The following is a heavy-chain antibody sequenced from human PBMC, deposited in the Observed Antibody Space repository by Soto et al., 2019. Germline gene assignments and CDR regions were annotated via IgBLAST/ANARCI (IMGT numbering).Heavy chain of an antibody. Sequence: PGGSLRLSCAASGFAFSSYGMQWVRQAPGKGLEWVSFISYEGSNEYYIDSVKGRFTVSRDNSKNTVYLQMNSLRSEDTAVYYCARVFDTYYFDLWGQGNMVTVSS. CDR3: ARVFDTYYFDL. J-gene: IGHJ4*02. D-gene: IGHD3-9*01. CDR2: ISYEGSNE. V-gene: IGHV3-30*03. CDR1: GFAFSSYG.